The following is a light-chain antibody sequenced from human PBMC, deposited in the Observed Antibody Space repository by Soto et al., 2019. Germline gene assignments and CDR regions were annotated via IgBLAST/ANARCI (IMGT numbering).Light chain of an antibody. V-gene: IGKV3-20*01. CDR1: QRVSSRF. Sequence: VLTQSPDTLSLSPGERATLSCRASQRVSSRFFAWYQQKPAQAPRLLIYRTSTRAAGIPDRFSGAGSGTDFTLTISRLEPEDFAVYYCQQFGYSLWTFGQGTKVEI. J-gene: IGKJ1*01. CDR3: QQFGYSLWT. CDR2: RTS.